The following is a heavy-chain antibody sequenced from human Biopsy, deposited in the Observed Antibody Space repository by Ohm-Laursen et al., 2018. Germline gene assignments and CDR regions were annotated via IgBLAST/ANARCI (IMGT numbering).Heavy chain of an antibody. CDR3: VKQWGGYNFDP. Sequence: SLRLSCAASGFTFSDYYMSWIRQAPGKGLEWVAHIDVSDYNTYYADSVRGRFTISRDNSKQMVHLEINSLTADDTAVYYCVKQWGGYNFDPWGQGTLVTVSS. V-gene: IGHV3-23*01. D-gene: IGHD1-14*01. CDR1: GFTFSDYY. CDR2: IDVSDYNT. J-gene: IGHJ5*01.